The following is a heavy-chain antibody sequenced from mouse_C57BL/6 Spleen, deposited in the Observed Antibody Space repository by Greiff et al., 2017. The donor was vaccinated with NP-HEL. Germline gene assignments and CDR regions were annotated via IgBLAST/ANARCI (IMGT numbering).Heavy chain of an antibody. CDR2: ISSGGSYT. CDR3: ARRRDGNGYFDV. V-gene: IGHV5-6*02. Sequence: EVKLVDSGGDLVKPGGSLKLSCAVSGFTFSSYGMSWVRQTPDKRLEWVATISSGGSYTYYPDSVKVRFTISRDNAKNTLYLQMSSMKSEDTAMYYCARRRDGNGYFDVWGTGTTVTVSS. D-gene: IGHD2-3*01. CDR1: GFTFSSYG. J-gene: IGHJ1*03.